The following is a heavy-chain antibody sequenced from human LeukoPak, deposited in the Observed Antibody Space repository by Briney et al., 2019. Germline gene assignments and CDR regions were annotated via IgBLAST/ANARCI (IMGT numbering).Heavy chain of an antibody. J-gene: IGHJ6*03. D-gene: IGHD3-3*01. CDR3: ARDTRVRFLEWLSPSMDV. Sequence: GGSLRLSCAASGFTFSSYAMHWVRQAPGKGLEWVAVISYDGSNKYYADSVKGRFTISRDNSKDTLYPQMNSLRAEDTAVYYCARDTRVRFLEWLSPSMDVWGKGTTVTVSS. CDR2: ISYDGSNK. V-gene: IGHV3-30*04. CDR1: GFTFSSYA.